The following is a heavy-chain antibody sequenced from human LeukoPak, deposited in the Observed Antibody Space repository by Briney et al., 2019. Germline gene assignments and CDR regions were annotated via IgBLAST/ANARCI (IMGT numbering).Heavy chain of an antibody. CDR3: AKDSQNYDILNSGKTITKFDY. CDR1: GFTFNSYA. CDR2: ISGSGGST. Sequence: GGSLRLSCAASGFTFNSYAMSWVRQAPGKGLEWVSAISGSGGSTYYADSVKGRFTISRDNSKNTLYLQMNSLRAEDTAVYYCAKDSQNYDILNSGKTITKFDYWGQGTLVTVSS. J-gene: IGHJ4*02. V-gene: IGHV3-23*01. D-gene: IGHD3-9*01.